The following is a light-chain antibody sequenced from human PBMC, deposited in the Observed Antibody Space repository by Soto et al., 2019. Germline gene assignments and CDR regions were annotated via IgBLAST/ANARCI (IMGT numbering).Light chain of an antibody. V-gene: IGKV1-33*01. CDR2: DAS. Sequence: DIQVTQSPTCVWGCLRDIATITCQVSQDISNYLNWYQKKPGQDTKLLIHDASRLQTGVPSRFSGSGSGTAFIFTISSLQPDDIATYHCQQYDNPPLTFGGGTKVDIK. CDR3: QQYDNPPLT. J-gene: IGKJ4*01. CDR1: QDISNY.